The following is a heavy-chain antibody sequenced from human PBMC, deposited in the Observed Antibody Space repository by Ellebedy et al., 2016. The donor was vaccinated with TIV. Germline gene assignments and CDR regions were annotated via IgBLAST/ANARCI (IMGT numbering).Heavy chain of an antibody. J-gene: IGHJ4*02. Sequence: GESLKISCAVSGFTFSTSWMSWVRQAPGQGLEGVANMNGDGNGGYYVDSVEGRFTISRNNTRNSLYLQMNSLRDDDTAVYYCTKDGSGTMNFWGQGTLVTVSS. CDR2: MNGDGNGG. CDR1: GFTFSTSW. CDR3: TKDGSGTMNF. D-gene: IGHD1-1*01. V-gene: IGHV3-7*01.